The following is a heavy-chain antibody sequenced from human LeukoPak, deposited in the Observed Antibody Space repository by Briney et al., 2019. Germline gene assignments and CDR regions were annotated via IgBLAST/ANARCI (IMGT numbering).Heavy chain of an antibody. Sequence: GGSLRLSCAVSGFTFSSYAMNWVRQAPGKGLEWVSAIISGSGGSTYYADSVKGRFTISRDNSKNTLYLQMNRLRAEDTAVYYCAKDLSGSSHNWFDPWGQGTLVTVSS. CDR3: AKDLSGSSHNWFDP. CDR2: IISGSGGST. J-gene: IGHJ5*02. V-gene: IGHV3-23*01. CDR1: GFTFSSYA. D-gene: IGHD3-10*01.